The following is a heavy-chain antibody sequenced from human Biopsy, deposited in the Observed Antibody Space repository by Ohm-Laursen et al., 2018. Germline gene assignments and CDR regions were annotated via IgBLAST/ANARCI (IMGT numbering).Heavy chain of an antibody. Sequence: ETLSLTCTVSGDSLTSGPENWSWIRQSPGQGLEYIGFIYSGGNTNYNPSLKNRVTMSVDTSKNQFYLKLYSVTAADAAVYYCARGRRTSGWPYFDNWGQGALVIVSP. D-gene: IGHD6-19*01. CDR1: GDSLTSGPEN. J-gene: IGHJ4*02. CDR2: IYSGGNT. CDR3: ARGRRTSGWPYFDN. V-gene: IGHV4-61*01.